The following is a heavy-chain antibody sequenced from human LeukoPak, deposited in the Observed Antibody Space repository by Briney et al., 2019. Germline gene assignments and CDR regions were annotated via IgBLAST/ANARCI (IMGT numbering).Heavy chain of an antibody. D-gene: IGHD1-26*01. Sequence: SETLSLTCTVSGGSISSGSYCWSWIRQPAGKGLEWIVRIYTSGSTNYNPSLKSRVTISVDTSKNQFSLKLSSVTAADTAVYYCASLVGATTNDAFDIWGQGTMVTVSS. CDR2: IYTSGST. J-gene: IGHJ3*02. CDR1: GGSISSGSYC. CDR3: ASLVGATTNDAFDI. V-gene: IGHV4-61*02.